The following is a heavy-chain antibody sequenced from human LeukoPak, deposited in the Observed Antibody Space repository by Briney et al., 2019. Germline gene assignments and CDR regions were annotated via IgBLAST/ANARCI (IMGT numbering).Heavy chain of an antibody. D-gene: IGHD4-23*01. J-gene: IGHJ4*02. V-gene: IGHV3-23*01. Sequence: GGSRLFCCAASGSTFANDGMSWVREAPGRGLEWVSSVSGSGGETHSTDSVKGRFPISRDNSKGTIYLQLSSLRAEDTAVYYCAKVPNYGGNSPYFYSWGQGSLVAVSS. CDR2: VSGSGGET. CDR3: AKVPNYGGNSPYFYS. CDR1: GSTFANDG.